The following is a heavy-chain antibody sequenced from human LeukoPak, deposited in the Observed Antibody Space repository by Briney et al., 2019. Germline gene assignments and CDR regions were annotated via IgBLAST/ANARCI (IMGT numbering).Heavy chain of an antibody. D-gene: IGHD3-10*01. J-gene: IGHJ4*02. V-gene: IGHV1-2*02. CDR2: INPNSGGT. CDR3: ARVWRNYDSGCYFLY. CDR1: GYTFTDYY. Sequence: ASVKVSCKASGYTFTDYYMHWVRQAPGQGLEWMGWINPNSGGTNYAQKFQGRVTMTRDTSLSTAYMELSRLRSDDTAVYYCARVWRNYDSGCYFLYWGQGTLVTVSS.